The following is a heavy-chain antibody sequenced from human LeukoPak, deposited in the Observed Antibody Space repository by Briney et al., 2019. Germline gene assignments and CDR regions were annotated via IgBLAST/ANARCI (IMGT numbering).Heavy chain of an antibody. V-gene: IGHV3-11*01. CDR3: ARGGSGASLGVYFDY. D-gene: IGHD3-10*01. J-gene: IGHJ4*02. CDR2: ISSSGSTI. CDR1: GFTFSDYY. Sequence: GGSLRLSCAAPGFTFSDYYMSWIRQAPGKGLGWVSYISSSGSTIYYADSVKGRFTISRDNAKNSLYLQMTSLRAEDTAVYYCARGGSGASLGVYFDYWGQGTLVTVSS.